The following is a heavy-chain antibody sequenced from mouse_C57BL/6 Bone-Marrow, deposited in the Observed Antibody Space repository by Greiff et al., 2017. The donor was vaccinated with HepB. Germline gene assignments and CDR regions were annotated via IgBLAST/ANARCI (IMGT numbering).Heavy chain of an antibody. J-gene: IGHJ1*03. CDR2: IYPGSGST. D-gene: IGHD1-1*01. CDR1: GYTFTSYW. Sequence: QVQLQQPGAELVKPGASVKMSCKASGYTFTSYWITWVKQRPGQGLEWIGDIYPGSGSTNYNEKFKSKATLTVDTSSSTAYMQLSSLTSEDSAVYYCARSWGYYGSWYFEVWGTGTTVTVSS. CDR3: ARSWGYYGSWYFEV. V-gene: IGHV1-55*01.